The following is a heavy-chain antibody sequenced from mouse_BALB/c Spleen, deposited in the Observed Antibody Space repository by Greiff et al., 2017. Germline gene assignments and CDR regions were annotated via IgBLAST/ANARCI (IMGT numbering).Heavy chain of an antibody. D-gene: IGHD1-2*01. CDR3: AREAATAMDY. Sequence: QVQLQQSGPELVKPGASVKMSCKASGYTFTSYYIHWVKQRPGQGLEWIGWIYPGDGSTKYNEKFKGKTTLTADKSSSTAYMLLSSLTSEDSAIYFCAREAATAMDYWGQGTSVTGSS. V-gene: IGHV1S56*01. J-gene: IGHJ4*01. CDR2: IYPGDGST. CDR1: GYTFTSYY.